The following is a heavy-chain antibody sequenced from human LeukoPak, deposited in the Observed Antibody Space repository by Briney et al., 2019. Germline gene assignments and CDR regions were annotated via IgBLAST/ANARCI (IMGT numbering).Heavy chain of an antibody. V-gene: IGHV3-30*18. Sequence: PGGSLRLSCAASGFSFSNHGMHWVRQAPGKGLEWVAVIAYDGNNDYYADSVKGRFTISRDNSKNTLYLQMNSLRPGDTAVYYCAKRGVLGNYFDFWGQGTLVTVSS. D-gene: IGHD3-16*01. CDR3: AKRGVLGNYFDF. J-gene: IGHJ4*02. CDR2: IAYDGNND. CDR1: GFSFSNHG.